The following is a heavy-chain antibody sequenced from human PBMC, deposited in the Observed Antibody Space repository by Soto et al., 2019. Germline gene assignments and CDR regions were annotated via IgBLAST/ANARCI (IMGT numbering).Heavy chain of an antibody. CDR1: GFSLRTTGVG. V-gene: IGHV2-5*01. Sequence: QITLKESGPPLVEPSQTLTLTCTYSGFSLRTTGVGVGWIRQPPGKALEWLGIIYWNDDKRYSPSLKNRFTLTSDISKSQVVLTMPNMDPVDTATYYCAHTWGLPFDYWGQGTLVIVSS. D-gene: IGHD3-16*01. J-gene: IGHJ4*02. CDR3: AHTWGLPFDY. CDR2: IYWNDDK.